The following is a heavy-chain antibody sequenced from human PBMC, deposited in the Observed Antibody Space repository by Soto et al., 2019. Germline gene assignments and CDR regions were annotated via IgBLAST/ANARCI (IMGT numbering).Heavy chain of an antibody. Sequence: GASVKVSCKASGYTFTSYGISWVRQAPGQGLEWMGWISAYNGNTNYAQKLQGRVTMTTDTSTSTAYMELRSLRPEDTAVYYCARNIDIVVVPAAMALSHSGQGTLVTVSS. CDR3: ARNIDIVVVPAAMALSH. V-gene: IGHV1-18*01. J-gene: IGHJ4*02. CDR2: ISAYNGNT. D-gene: IGHD2-2*01. CDR1: GYTFTSYG.